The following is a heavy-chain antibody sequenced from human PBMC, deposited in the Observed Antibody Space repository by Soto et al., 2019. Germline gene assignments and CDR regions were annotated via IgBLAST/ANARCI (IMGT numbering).Heavy chain of an antibody. Sequence: QVQLQESGPGLVKPSQTLSLTCTVSGGSISSGGYYWSWIRQHPGKGLEWIGYFYYSGSTYYNPSLKSRVTISVDTSKNQFSLKLSSVTDADTAVYYCARGVTLVRGVIHTPYFDYWGQGALVTVSS. J-gene: IGHJ4*02. V-gene: IGHV4-31*03. CDR2: FYYSGST. CDR3: ARGVTLVRGVIHTPYFDY. D-gene: IGHD3-10*01. CDR1: GGSISSGGYY.